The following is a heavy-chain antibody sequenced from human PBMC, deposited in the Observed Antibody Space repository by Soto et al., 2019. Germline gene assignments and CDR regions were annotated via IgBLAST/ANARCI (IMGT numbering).Heavy chain of an antibody. D-gene: IGHD2-15*01. V-gene: IGHV3-33*01. CDR2: IWYDGSNK. CDR1: GFTFSSYG. CDR3: ARDLYSGDRLGYYYYYYGMDV. Sequence: GGSLRLSCAASGFTFSSYGMHWVRQAPGKGLEWVAVIWYDGSNKYYADSVKGRFTISRDNSKNTLYLQMNSLRAEDTAVYYCARDLYSGDRLGYYYYYYGMDVWGQGTTVTVSS. J-gene: IGHJ6*02.